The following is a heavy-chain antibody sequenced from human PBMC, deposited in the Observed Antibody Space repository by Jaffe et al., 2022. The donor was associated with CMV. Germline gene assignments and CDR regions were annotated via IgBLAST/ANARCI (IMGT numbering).Heavy chain of an antibody. J-gene: IGHJ4*02. Sequence: EVQLVESGGGLVQPGRSLRLSCTASGFTFGDYAMSWVRQAPGKGLEWVGFIRSKAYGGTTEYAASVKGRFTISRDDSKSIAYLQMNSLKTEDTAVYYCTRSLEVVGATTEPFDYWGQGTLVTVSS. CDR3: TRSLEVVGATTEPFDY. D-gene: IGHD1-26*01. CDR2: IRSKAYGGTT. V-gene: IGHV3-49*04. CDR1: GFTFGDYA.